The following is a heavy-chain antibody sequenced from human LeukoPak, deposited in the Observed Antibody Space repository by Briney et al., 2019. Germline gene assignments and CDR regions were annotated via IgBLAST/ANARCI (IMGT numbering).Heavy chain of an antibody. D-gene: IGHD4-11*01. CDR2: IYYSRST. CDR1: GGSISSGDYY. J-gene: IGHJ5*02. V-gene: IGHV4-30-4*08. Sequence: SQTLSLTCTVSGGSISSGDYYWSWVRQPPGKGLEWVGYIYYSRSTYYNPSLKRRVTISVDTSKNQFSLKLSSVTAADTAVYYCAREVYSNYRWFDPWGQGTLVTVSS. CDR3: AREVYSNYRWFDP.